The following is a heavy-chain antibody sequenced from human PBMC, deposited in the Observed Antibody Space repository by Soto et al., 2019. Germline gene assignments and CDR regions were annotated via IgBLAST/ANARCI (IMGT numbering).Heavy chain of an antibody. D-gene: IGHD3-22*01. Sequence: ASVKVSCKASGYTFTTYGIHWVRQAPGQRLEWMGWINAGNGDTKYSQNFQGRVTITRDKSASTVYMELSSLKSEDTAVFYCARDLGVVVIDNWGQGTLVTVSS. V-gene: IGHV1-3*01. J-gene: IGHJ4*02. CDR2: INAGNGDT. CDR3: ARDLGVVVIDN. CDR1: GYTFTTYG.